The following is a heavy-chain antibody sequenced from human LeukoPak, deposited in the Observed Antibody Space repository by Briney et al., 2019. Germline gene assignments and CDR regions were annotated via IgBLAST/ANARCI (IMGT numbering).Heavy chain of an antibody. J-gene: IGHJ3*02. CDR1: GFTFSSYG. CDR3: AKDYHTMIVVVKDAFDI. D-gene: IGHD3-22*01. Sequence: AGGSLRLSCAASGFTFSSYGMHWVRQAPGKGLEWVAVISYDGSNKYYADSVKGRFTISRDNSKNTLYLQMNSLRAEDTAVYYCAKDYHTMIVVVKDAFDIWGQGTMVTVSS. CDR2: ISYDGSNK. V-gene: IGHV3-30*18.